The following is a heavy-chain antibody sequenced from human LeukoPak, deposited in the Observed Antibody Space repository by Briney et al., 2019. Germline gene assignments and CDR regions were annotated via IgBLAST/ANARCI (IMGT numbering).Heavy chain of an antibody. V-gene: IGHV4-30-4*08. Sequence: SQTLSLTCTVSGGSISSGDYYWSWIRQPPGKGLEWIRYIYYSASTYYTPSLKSRVTISVDTPKNQFSLKHSAGTAADTAVYYSPREPDFWRVYWQNWSAPWGQGTLVTPSS. CDR2: IYYSAST. CDR3: PREPDFWRVYWQNWSAP. J-gene: IGHJ5*02. CDR1: GGSISSGDYY. D-gene: IGHD3-3*01.